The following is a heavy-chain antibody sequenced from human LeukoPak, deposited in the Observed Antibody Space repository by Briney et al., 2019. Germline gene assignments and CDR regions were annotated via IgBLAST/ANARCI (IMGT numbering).Heavy chain of an antibody. CDR1: GFTFSNSA. CDR2: LSGSGITT. Sequence: LPGGSLRLSRAASGFTFSNSAMSWVRQAPGKGLEWVSTLSGSGITTYYADSVKGRFTISRDNSKNTLYLQMNSLRAEDTAVYYCAKGIYSSGWSYFDYRGHGTLVTVSS. V-gene: IGHV3-23*01. D-gene: IGHD6-19*01. CDR3: AKGIYSSGWSYFDY. J-gene: IGHJ4*01.